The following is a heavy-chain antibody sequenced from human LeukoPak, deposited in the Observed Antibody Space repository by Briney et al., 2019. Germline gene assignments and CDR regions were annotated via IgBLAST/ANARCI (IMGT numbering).Heavy chain of an antibody. CDR1: GGTFSSYA. Sequence: ASVKVSCKASGGTFSSYAISWVRQATGQGLEWMGWMNPNSGNTGYAQKFQGRVTITRNTSISTAYMELSSLRSEDTAVYYCARRRAPYGGNRNWFDPWGQGTLVTVSS. V-gene: IGHV1-8*03. CDR2: MNPNSGNT. J-gene: IGHJ5*02. CDR3: ARRRAPYGGNRNWFDP. D-gene: IGHD4-23*01.